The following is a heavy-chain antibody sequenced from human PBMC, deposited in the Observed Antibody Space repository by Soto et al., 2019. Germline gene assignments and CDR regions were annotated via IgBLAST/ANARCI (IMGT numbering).Heavy chain of an antibody. CDR2: IRGSGDT. CDR3: ATISWSGGRFGGY. J-gene: IGHJ4*02. CDR1: GFTFGNYD. D-gene: IGHD6-19*01. V-gene: IGHV3-23*01. Sequence: EVQLLESGGGLIQPGGSLRLSCAASGFTFGNYDMSWVRQAPGEGLEWVSGIRGSGDTYYADSFQGRFIISRDNSENTVYLQMNSLRAEDTAVYYCATISWSGGRFGGYWGQGTLVTASS.